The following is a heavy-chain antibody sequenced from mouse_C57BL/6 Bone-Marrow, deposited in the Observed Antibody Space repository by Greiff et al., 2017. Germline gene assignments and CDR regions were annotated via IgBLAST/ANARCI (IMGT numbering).Heavy chain of an antibody. J-gene: IGHJ3*01. V-gene: IGHV1-18*01. D-gene: IGHD6-1*01. CDR3: ARGGRLPFAY. CDR1: GYTFTDYN. CDR2: INPNNGGT. Sequence: EVQLQQSGPELVKPGASVKIPCKASGYTFTDYNMDWVKQSHGKSLEWIGDINPNNGGTIYNQKFKGKATLTVDKSSSTAYMELRSLTSEDTAVYYCARGGRLPFAYWGQGTLVTVSA.